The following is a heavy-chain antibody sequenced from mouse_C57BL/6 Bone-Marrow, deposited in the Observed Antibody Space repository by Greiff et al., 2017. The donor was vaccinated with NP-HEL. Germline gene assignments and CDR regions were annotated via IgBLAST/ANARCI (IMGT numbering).Heavy chain of an antibody. CDR3: ARNCGLLRKDAMDY. CDR2: IWSGGST. CDR1: GFSLTSYG. V-gene: IGHV2-2*01. D-gene: IGHD2-3*01. Sequence: QVHVKQSGPGLVQPSQSLSITCTVSGFSLTSYGVHWVRQSPGKGLEWLGVIWSGGSTDYNAAFISRLSISKDNSKSQVFFKMNSLQADDTAIYYCARNCGLLRKDAMDYWGQGTSVTVSS. J-gene: IGHJ4*01.